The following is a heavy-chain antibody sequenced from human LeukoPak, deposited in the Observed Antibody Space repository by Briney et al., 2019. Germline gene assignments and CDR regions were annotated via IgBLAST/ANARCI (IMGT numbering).Heavy chain of an antibody. Sequence: SETLSLTCTVSGGSISSSSYYWGWIRQPPGKGLEWIGSIYYSGSTYYNPSLKSRVTISVDTSKNQFSLKLSSVTAADTAVYYCARGGITMVRGVPHARDIWGQGTMVTVSS. CDR1: GGSISSSSYY. CDR3: ARGGITMVRGVPHARDI. D-gene: IGHD3-10*01. J-gene: IGHJ3*02. CDR2: IYYSGST. V-gene: IGHV4-39*01.